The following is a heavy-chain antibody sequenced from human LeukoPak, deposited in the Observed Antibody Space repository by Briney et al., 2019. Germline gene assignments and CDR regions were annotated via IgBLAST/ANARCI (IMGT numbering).Heavy chain of an antibody. Sequence: PSETLSLTCTVSGGSISSFFWSWIRQPPGKGLEWLGCIDYRGSTQYNPSLKSRVTISVDTSKQQFSLKLSSVTAADTAAYYCARDLELERNRWNYFESWGQGTLVTVSS. CDR3: ARDLELERNRWNYFES. V-gene: IGHV4-59*01. D-gene: IGHD1-1*01. CDR1: GGSISSFF. J-gene: IGHJ4*02. CDR2: IDYRGST.